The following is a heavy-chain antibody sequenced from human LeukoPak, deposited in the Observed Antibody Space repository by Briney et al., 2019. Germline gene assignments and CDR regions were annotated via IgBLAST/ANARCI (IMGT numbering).Heavy chain of an antibody. Sequence: GGSLRLSCAASGFTFSSYAMHWVRQAPGKGLEYVSAISSNGGSTYYANSVKGRFTISRDNSKNTLYLQMGSLRAEDMAVYYRARPAGGSYYGAFDIWGQGTMVTVSS. J-gene: IGHJ3*02. CDR2: ISSNGGST. D-gene: IGHD1-26*01. V-gene: IGHV3-64*01. CDR3: ARPAGGSYYGAFDI. CDR1: GFTFSSYA.